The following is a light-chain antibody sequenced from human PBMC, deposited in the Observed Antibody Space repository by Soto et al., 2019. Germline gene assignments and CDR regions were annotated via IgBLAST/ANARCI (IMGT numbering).Light chain of an antibody. CDR2: KAS. CDR1: QSISNW. Sequence: DIQMTQSPSTLPASVGDRVTITCRASQSISNWLAWYQQKPGKAPKLLIYKASTLKSGVPSRFSGSGSGTEFTLTISSLQPDDFATYYCQHYNSYSEAFGQGTKVDTK. J-gene: IGKJ1*01. V-gene: IGKV1-5*03. CDR3: QHYNSYSEA.